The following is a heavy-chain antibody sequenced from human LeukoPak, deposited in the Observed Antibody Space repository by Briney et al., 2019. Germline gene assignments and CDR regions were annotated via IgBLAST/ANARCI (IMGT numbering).Heavy chain of an antibody. Sequence: GGSLRLSCAASGFTFSSYAMHWVRQAPGKGLEWVAVISYDGSNKYYADSVKGRFTISRDNSKNTLYLQMNSLRAEDTAVYYCARDGTVVVPAAPDYYYYYMDAWGKGTTVTVSS. V-gene: IGHV3-30-3*01. CDR2: ISYDGSNK. D-gene: IGHD2-2*01. J-gene: IGHJ6*03. CDR1: GFTFSSYA. CDR3: ARDGTVVVPAAPDYYYYYMDA.